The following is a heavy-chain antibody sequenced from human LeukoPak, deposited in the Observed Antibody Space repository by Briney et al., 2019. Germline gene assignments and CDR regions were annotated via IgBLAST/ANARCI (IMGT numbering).Heavy chain of an antibody. CDR2: ISANGGST. V-gene: IGHV3-64D*06. J-gene: IGHJ4*02. D-gene: IGHD6-13*01. CDR3: VKDLYKGDSSSWYYFDY. Sequence: HGGSLRLSCSASGFIISNYAMHWVRQAPGKGLEYVSAISANGGSTYYADSVKGRFTIPRDNSKNTLYLQMSSLRAEDTAIYHCVKDLYKGDSSSWYYFDYWGQGTLVTVSS. CDR1: GFIISNYA.